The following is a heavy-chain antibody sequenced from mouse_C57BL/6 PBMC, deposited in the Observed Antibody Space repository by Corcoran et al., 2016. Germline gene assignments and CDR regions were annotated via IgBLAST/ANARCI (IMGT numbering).Heavy chain of an antibody. CDR2: INPNNGGT. J-gene: IGHJ4*01. D-gene: IGHD3-2*02. V-gene: IGHV1-26*01. Sequence: EVQLQQSGPELVKPGASVKISCKASGYTFTDYYMNWVKQSHGKSLEWIGDINPNNGGTSYKQKFKGNATFTVDKSSSTAYMELRSLTSEDSAVYYCARSRLFYAMDYWGQGTSVTVSS. CDR1: GYTFTDYY. CDR3: ARSRLFYAMDY.